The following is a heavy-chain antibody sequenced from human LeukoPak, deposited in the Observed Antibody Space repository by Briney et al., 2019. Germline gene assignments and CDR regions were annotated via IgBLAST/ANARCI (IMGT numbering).Heavy chain of an antibody. Sequence: GGSLRLSCAASGFTFNSYTMNWVRQAPRKGLEWVSSISSSSNYIYSADSVKGRLTISRDDAKNSLYLQMNSLRAEDTAVYYCARTSGWDFDYWGQGTLVTVSS. CDR3: ARTSGWDFDY. D-gene: IGHD6-19*01. CDR2: ISSSSNYI. V-gene: IGHV3-21*01. CDR1: GFTFNSYT. J-gene: IGHJ4*02.